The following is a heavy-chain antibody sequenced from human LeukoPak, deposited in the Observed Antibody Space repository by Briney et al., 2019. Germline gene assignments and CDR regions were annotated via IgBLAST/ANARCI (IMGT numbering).Heavy chain of an antibody. V-gene: IGHV3-74*01. CDR3: VRDLSYGGAFDI. CDR2: INLDGTST. D-gene: IGHD1-26*01. J-gene: IGHJ3*02. Sequence: GGSLRLSCAASGFTFRGYWMHWVRQAPGEGLVWVSRINLDGTSTNYADSEKGRFIISRDNAENTLYLQMNSLRAEDTAVYYCVRDLSYGGAFDIWGQGTMVTVSS. CDR1: GFTFRGYW.